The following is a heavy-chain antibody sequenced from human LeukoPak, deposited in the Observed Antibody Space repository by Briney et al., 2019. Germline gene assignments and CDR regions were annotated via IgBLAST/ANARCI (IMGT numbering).Heavy chain of an antibody. Sequence: SETLSLTCAVYGGSFSGYYWSWIRQPPGKGLEWIGEINHSGSTNYNPSLKSRVTISVDTSKNQFSLKLSSVTAADTAVYYCARDHDAFDIWGQGTMVTVSS. J-gene: IGHJ3*02. CDR2: INHSGST. V-gene: IGHV4-34*01. CDR3: ARDHDAFDI. CDR1: GGSFSGYY.